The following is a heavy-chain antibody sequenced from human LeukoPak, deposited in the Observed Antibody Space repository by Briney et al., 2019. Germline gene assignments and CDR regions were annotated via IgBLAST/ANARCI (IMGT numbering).Heavy chain of an antibody. V-gene: IGHV4-30-4*01. Sequence: SQTLSLTCTVSGTSINNGDYYWTWIRQPPGKGLEWIGYIYFSGTTYYNPSLRSRVTISLDASKNRFSLRLSSVTAADTAVYYCARVTGDPVNYYFYYGLDVWGQGTLVTVTS. CDR2: IYFSGTT. CDR1: GTSINNGDYY. D-gene: IGHD4-17*01. J-gene: IGHJ6*02. CDR3: ARVTGDPVNYYFYYGLDV.